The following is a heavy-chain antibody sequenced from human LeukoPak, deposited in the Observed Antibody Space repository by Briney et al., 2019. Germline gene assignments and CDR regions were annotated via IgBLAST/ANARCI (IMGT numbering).Heavy chain of an antibody. V-gene: IGHV4-30-4*01. Sequence: NSSETLSLTCTVSGGSISSGDYYWSWIRRPPGKGLEWIGYIYYSGSTYYNPSLKSRVTISVDTSKNQFSLKLSSVTAADTAVYYCARKRVITPFQHWGQGTLVTVSS. CDR2: IYYSGST. CDR3: ARKRVITPFQH. J-gene: IGHJ1*01. D-gene: IGHD3-3*01. CDR1: GGSISSGDYY.